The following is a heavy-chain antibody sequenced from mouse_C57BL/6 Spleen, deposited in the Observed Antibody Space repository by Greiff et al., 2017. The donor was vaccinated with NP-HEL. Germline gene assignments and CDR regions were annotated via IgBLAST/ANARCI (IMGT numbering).Heavy chain of an antibody. CDR1: GFNIKDYY. CDR3: ARGGAMDY. CDR2: IDPEDGET. J-gene: IGHJ4*01. Sequence: EVQLQQSGAELVKPGASVKLSCTASGFNIKDYYMHWVKQRTEQGLEWIGRIDPEDGETKYAPKFQGKATITADTSSNTAYLQISSLTSEDTAVYYGARGGAMDYWGQGTSVTVSS. V-gene: IGHV14-2*01.